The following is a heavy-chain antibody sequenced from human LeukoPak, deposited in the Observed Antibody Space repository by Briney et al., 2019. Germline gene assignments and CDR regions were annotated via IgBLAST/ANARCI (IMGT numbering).Heavy chain of an antibody. V-gene: IGHV4-59*01. J-gene: IGHJ3*02. CDR3: ARGSTYYDISKDAFDI. D-gene: IGHD3-22*01. CDR2: IYYSGST. CDR1: SGSISSYY. Sequence: ASETPSLTCTVSSGSISSYYWSWIRQPPGKGLEWIGYIYYSGSTNYNPSLKSRVTISVDTSKNQFSLKLSSLTATYTAVYYCARGSTYYDISKDAFDIWGQGTMVTVSS.